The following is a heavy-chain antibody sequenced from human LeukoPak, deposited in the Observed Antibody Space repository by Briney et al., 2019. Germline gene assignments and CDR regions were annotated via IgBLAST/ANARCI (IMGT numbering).Heavy chain of an antibody. V-gene: IGHV3-23*01. Sequence: GGSLRLSCAASGFTFSNYAMSWVRQAPGKGLEWVSAISGSGGSTYSADSVKGRFTISRDNSKNTLYLQMNSLRAEDTAVYYCAKRYCSSTSCPTQHWGQGTLVTVSS. D-gene: IGHD2-2*01. CDR3: AKRYCSSTSCPTQH. CDR2: ISGSGGST. CDR1: GFTFSNYA. J-gene: IGHJ1*01.